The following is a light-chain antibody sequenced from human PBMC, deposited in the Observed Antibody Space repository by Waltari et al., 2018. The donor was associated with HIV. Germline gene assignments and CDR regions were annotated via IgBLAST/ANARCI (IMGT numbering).Light chain of an antibody. V-gene: IGLV6-57*04. Sequence: NSMLTQPHSVSESPGKTVTISCTRSSGSIASNHVQWYQQRPGSAPTTVTYEDNQTPPGLPVRFSGSIDSSTNSAARSSSGLKTKDVADYYCRPYDSSHWVFGGGTKMTVL. CDR3: RPYDSSHWV. J-gene: IGLJ3*02. CDR1: SGSIASNH. CDR2: EDN.